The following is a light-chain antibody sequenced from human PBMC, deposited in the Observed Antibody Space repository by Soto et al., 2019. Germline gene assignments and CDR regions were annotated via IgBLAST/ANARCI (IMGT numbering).Light chain of an antibody. CDR1: QSISSW. CDR2: LGS. Sequence: DIQMTQSPSSLSASVVERFIIVEGASQSISSWLAWYQQKPGKAPKLLIYLGSTRASGVPDRFSGSGSGTDFTLNISRVEAEDVAIYYCMQGLQTPPTFGQGTRLEIK. J-gene: IGKJ5*01. CDR3: MQGLQTPPT. V-gene: IGKV1-5*02.